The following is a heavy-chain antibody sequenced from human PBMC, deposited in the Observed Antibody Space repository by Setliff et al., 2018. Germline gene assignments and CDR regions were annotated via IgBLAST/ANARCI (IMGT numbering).Heavy chain of an antibody. CDR2: VKAEVDGGTI. Sequence: LRLSCAGSGIDFTNAWMNWVRQAPGKGLEWVGRVKAEVDGGTIEYAAPVKGRFIISRDDSVRTLYLQMNSLKTEDTAVYYCTTLSVLVKSDSWGQGTPVTVSS. CDR3: TTLSVLVKSDS. V-gene: IGHV3-15*07. D-gene: IGHD3-9*01. J-gene: IGHJ4*02. CDR1: GIDFTNAW.